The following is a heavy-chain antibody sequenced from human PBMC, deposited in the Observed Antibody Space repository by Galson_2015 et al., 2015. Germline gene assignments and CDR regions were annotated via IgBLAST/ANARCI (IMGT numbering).Heavy chain of an antibody. CDR1: GYSFTSYW. Sequence: QSGAEVKKPGESLKISCTGSGYSFTSYWIGWVRQMPGKGLEWMGIIYPGDSDTRYSPSFQGQVTISADKSISTAYLQWSSLKASDTAMYYCARSPPPHDYGDYEAPYYFDYWGQGTLVTVSS. V-gene: IGHV5-51*01. D-gene: IGHD4-17*01. J-gene: IGHJ4*02. CDR3: ARSPPPHDYGDYEAPYYFDY. CDR2: IYPGDSDT.